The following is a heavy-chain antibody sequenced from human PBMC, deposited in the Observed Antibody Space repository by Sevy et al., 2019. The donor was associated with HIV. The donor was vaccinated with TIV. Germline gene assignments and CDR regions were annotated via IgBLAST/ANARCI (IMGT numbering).Heavy chain of an antibody. CDR2: FSFGCGRI. V-gene: IGHV3-23*01. Sequence: GGSLRLSCAASGFTFAKYSMSWVRQAPGKGLEWVSTFSFGCGRINYAYSVKGRFTISRDDSKNTLFLQSNSLTAEDTATYFCAREGCTQPHDYWGQGTLVTVSS. CDR1: GFTFAKYS. CDR3: AREGCTQPHDY. D-gene: IGHD2-8*01. J-gene: IGHJ4*02.